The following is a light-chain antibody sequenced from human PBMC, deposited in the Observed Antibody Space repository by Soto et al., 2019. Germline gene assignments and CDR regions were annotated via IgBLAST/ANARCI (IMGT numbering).Light chain of an antibody. CDR2: GAS. J-gene: IGKJ2*01. CDR1: QSVNSNY. Sequence: EFVLTQSPGTLSLSPGERATLSCRASQSVNSNYLAWYQQQPGRAPRLLVYGASRRPGGIPDRFSGSGSGTDFTLTISRLEPEDLAVYFCQQYGSSPYTFGQGTKLEIK. CDR3: QQYGSSPYT. V-gene: IGKV3-20*01.